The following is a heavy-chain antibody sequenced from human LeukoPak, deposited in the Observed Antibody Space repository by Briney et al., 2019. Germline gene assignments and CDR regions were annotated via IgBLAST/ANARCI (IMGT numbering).Heavy chain of an antibody. CDR1: GTSISSYY. J-gene: IGHJ4*02. V-gene: IGHV4-59*01. CDR2: IYYSGSI. CDR3: ARENPSGYYNRPIDY. Sequence: SKTLSLICTVSGTSISSYYWSWIRQPPGKGLERIGDIYYSGSIKYNPSLKSRVTMSVDTSKNQFSLKLSSVTAADTAIYYCARENPSGYYNRPIDYWGQGTLVTVSS. D-gene: IGHD3-22*01.